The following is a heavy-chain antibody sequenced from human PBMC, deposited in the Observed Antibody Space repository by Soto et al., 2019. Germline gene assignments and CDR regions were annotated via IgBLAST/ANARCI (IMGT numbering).Heavy chain of an antibody. CDR1: GFTFSSYA. D-gene: IGHD1-26*01. Sequence: EVQLLESGGGLVQPGGSLRLSCAASGFTFSSYAMSWVRQAPGKGLEWVSAISGSGGSTYYADSVKGRFTIPRESSKNTLYLQMNSLTAEDTAVYYCAKDPGLWELAEFDSWGQGTLVTVSS. CDR3: AKDPGLWELAEFDS. CDR2: ISGSGGST. V-gene: IGHV3-23*01. J-gene: IGHJ4*02.